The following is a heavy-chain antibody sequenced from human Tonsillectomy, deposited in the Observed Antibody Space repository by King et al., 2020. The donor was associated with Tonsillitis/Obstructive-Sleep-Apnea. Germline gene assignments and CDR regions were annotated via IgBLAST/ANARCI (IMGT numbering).Heavy chain of an antibody. J-gene: IGHJ3*02. CDR2: ISWNSGSM. CDR1: GFTFDDYA. CDR3: AKDLIIAESGTPAVAFDI. D-gene: IGHD6-13*01. Sequence: VQLVESGGGLVQPGRSLRLSCAASGFTFDDYAMYWVRQAPGKGLEWVSGISWNSGSMGYADSVKGRFTISRDNAKNSLYLQMNSLRTEDTGLYHCAKDLIIAESGTPAVAFDIWGQGTMVTVSS. V-gene: IGHV3-9*01.